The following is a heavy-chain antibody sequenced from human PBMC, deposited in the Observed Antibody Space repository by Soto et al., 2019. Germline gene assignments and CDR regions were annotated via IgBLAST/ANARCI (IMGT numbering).Heavy chain of an antibody. CDR3: ARSARDDYYYYGMDV. Sequence: SETLSLTCAVSGGSISSSNWWRWVRQPPGKGLEWIGEIYHSGSTNYNPSLKSRVTISVDKSKNQFSLKLSSVTAADTAVYYCARSARDDYYYYGMDVWGQGTTVTVSS. CDR1: GGSISSSNW. D-gene: IGHD6-6*01. J-gene: IGHJ6*02. CDR2: IYHSGST. V-gene: IGHV4-4*02.